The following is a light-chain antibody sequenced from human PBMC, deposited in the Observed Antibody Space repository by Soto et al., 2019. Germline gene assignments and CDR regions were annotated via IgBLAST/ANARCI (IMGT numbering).Light chain of an antibody. Sequence: DVVMTQSPLSLPVTLGQPASISCRSSQSLVYSDGNTYLSWFQQRPGQSPRRLIYKVSNRDSGVPDRFSGSGSGTDFTLKISRVEAEDVGIYYCMLGTHWPPAITFGPGTKVDIK. J-gene: IGKJ3*01. CDR2: KVS. CDR3: MLGTHWPPAIT. CDR1: QSLVYSDGNTY. V-gene: IGKV2-30*01.